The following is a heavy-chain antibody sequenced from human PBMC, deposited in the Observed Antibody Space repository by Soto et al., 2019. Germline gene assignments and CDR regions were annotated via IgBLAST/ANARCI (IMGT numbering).Heavy chain of an antibody. D-gene: IGHD1-26*01. Sequence: QVQLVQSGPEVKKPGASVKVSCKTSGYTFINYVISWVRQAPGQGLEWMGWINPDNGNTNFAQRLQGRVTMAADRSTRTAYMELRSLRFDDTTMYYCARVGGAVVTADYGGQRTLVTVS. CDR2: INPDNGNT. CDR1: GYTFINYV. V-gene: IGHV1-18*01. CDR3: ARVGGAVVTADY. J-gene: IGHJ4*02.